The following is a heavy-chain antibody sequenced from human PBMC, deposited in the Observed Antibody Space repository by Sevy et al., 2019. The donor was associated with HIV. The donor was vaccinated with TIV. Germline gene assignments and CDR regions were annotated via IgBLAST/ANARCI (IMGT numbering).Heavy chain of an antibody. CDR3: ARRIGPYYYDSSGYYFDY. D-gene: IGHD3-22*01. V-gene: IGHV4-39*01. J-gene: IGHJ4*02. CDR2: IYYSGST. CDR1: GGSISSSSYY. Sequence: SETLSLTCTVSGGSISSSSYYWGWIRQPPGKGLEWIGSIYYSGSTYHNPSLKSRVTISVDTSKNQFSLKLSSVTAADTAVYYCARRIGPYYYDSSGYYFDYWGQGTLVTVSS.